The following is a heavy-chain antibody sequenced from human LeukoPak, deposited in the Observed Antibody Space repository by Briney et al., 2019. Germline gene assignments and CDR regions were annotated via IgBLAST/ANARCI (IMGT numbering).Heavy chain of an antibody. Sequence: PSETLSLTCTVSGGSTSSSNYYWGWIRQPPGKGLEWIGGIHYSGNTYYNPSLKSRVTISIDTSKNQFSLKLSSVTAADTAVYYCARLGAGPTYYDFWSGYSAFYFDYWGQGTLVTVSS. J-gene: IGHJ4*02. CDR1: GGSTSSSNYY. CDR2: IHYSGNT. D-gene: IGHD3-3*01. V-gene: IGHV4-39*01. CDR3: ARLGAGPTYYDFWSGYSAFYFDY.